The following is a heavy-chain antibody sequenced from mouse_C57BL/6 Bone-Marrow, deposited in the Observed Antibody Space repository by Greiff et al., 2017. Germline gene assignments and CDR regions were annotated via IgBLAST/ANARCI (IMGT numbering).Heavy chain of an antibody. D-gene: IGHD2-5*01. CDR1: GYAFSSYW. CDR2: IYPGDGDT. J-gene: IGHJ4*01. V-gene: IGHV1-80*01. CDR3: ARRSNFYYYAMDY. Sequence: VQLQQSGAELVKPGASVKISCKASGYAFSSYWMNWVKQRPGKGLEWIGQIYPGDGDTNYNRKFKGKATLTADKSSSTAYMQLSSLTSEDSAVYFCARRSNFYYYAMDYWGQGTSVTVSS.